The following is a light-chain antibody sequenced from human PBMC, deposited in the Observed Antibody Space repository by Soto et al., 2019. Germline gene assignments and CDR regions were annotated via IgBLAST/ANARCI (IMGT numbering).Light chain of an antibody. V-gene: IGKV2-28*01. Sequence: DIVMTQSPLSLPVTPGEPASISCRSSQSFLHSNGFNYLDWYLQKPGQSPQVLIYLGSIRASGVPDRFSGSGSGTDFTLKISRVEAEDVGVYYCMQALQTPWTFGQGTKV. CDR3: MQALQTPWT. CDR1: QSFLHSNGFNY. CDR2: LGS. J-gene: IGKJ1*01.